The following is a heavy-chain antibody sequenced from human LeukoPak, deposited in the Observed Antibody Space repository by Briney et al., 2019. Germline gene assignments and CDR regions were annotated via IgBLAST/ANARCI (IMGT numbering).Heavy chain of an antibody. CDR3: ARAPGSYGHLWGNYFDY. Sequence: GVSLRLSCAASGFTFSSYAMHWVRQAPGKGLEWVAVISYDGSNKYYADSVKGRFTISRDNSKNTLYLQMNSLRAEDTAVYYCARAPGSYGHLWGNYFDYWGQGTLVTVSS. CDR1: GFTFSSYA. V-gene: IGHV3-30-3*01. CDR2: ISYDGSNK. J-gene: IGHJ4*02. D-gene: IGHD5-18*01.